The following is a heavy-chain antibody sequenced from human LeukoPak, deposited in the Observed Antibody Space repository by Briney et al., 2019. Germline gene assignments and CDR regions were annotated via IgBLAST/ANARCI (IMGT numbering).Heavy chain of an antibody. Sequence: GGSLRLSCAASGFTFSSHGMNWVRQAPGKGLEWVSGISPSGDILYYADSVKGQFTISRDNSKNTLYLQMNSLRAEDTAVYYCAKDLSRQYYYGSGSYFSNGYFDYWGQGTLVTVSS. CDR2: ISPSGDIL. CDR1: GFTFSSHG. CDR3: AKDLSRQYYYGSGSYFSNGYFDY. D-gene: IGHD3-10*01. V-gene: IGHV3-23*01. J-gene: IGHJ4*02.